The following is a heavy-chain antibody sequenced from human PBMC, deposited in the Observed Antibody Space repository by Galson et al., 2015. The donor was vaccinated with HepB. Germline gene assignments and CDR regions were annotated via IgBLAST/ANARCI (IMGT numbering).Heavy chain of an antibody. CDR1: GYTFTSYY. V-gene: IGHV1-46*01. Sequence: SVKVSCKASGYTFTSYYMHWVRQAPGQGLEWMGIINPSGGTTNYAQKFQGRVTITRDTSTSTVYIEVRSLRSEDAALYYCAREWGNGRNHWYFDLWGRGTLVTV. D-gene: IGHD2-8*01. CDR2: INPSGGTT. CDR3: AREWGNGRNHWYFDL. J-gene: IGHJ2*01.